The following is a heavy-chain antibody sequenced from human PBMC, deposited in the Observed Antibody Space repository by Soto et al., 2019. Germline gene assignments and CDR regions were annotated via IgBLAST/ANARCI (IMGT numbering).Heavy chain of an antibody. V-gene: IGHV4-34*01. Sequence: SETLSLTCAVYGGSFSGYYWSWIRQPPGKGLEWIGEINHSGSTNYNPSLKSRVTISVDTSKNQFSLKLSSVTAADTAVYYCARGRAAFVVVVAATRPFDYWGQGSLVTVSS. CDR3: ARGRAAFVVVVAATRPFDY. CDR2: INHSGST. J-gene: IGHJ4*02. D-gene: IGHD2-15*01. CDR1: GGSFSGYY.